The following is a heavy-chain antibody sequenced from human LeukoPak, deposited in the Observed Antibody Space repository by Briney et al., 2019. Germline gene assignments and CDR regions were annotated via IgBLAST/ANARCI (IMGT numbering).Heavy chain of an antibody. Sequence: GASVKVSCKASGYTFTSYGISWVRQAPGQGLEWMGWTSAYNGNTNYAQKLQGRVTMTTDTSTSTAYMELRSLRSDDTAVYYCARFSWIQHQAANIDAFDIWGQGTMVTVSS. CDR3: ARFSWIQHQAANIDAFDI. CDR1: GYTFTSYG. CDR2: TSAYNGNT. D-gene: IGHD2-15*01. V-gene: IGHV1-18*01. J-gene: IGHJ3*02.